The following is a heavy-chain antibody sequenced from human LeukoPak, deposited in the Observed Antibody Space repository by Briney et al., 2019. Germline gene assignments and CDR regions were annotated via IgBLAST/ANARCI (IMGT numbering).Heavy chain of an antibody. V-gene: IGHV3-23*01. D-gene: IGHD6-19*01. CDR2: ISGSGGST. J-gene: IGHJ5*02. CDR1: GFTFSTHA. CDR3: AKSGAQWLVQENWFDP. Sequence: GGSLRLSCAASGFTFSTHAMSWVRQAPGKGVGWVSSISGSGGSTYYADSVKGRFTISKDTSKKTVHLQMNSLRAEDTAVYYCAKSGAQWLVQENWFDPWGQGTLVTVSS.